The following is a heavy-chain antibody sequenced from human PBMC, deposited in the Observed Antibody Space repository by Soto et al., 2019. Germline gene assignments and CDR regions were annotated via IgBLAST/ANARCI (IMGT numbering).Heavy chain of an antibody. Sequence: QITLKESGPTLMEPTQTLTLTCTFSGFSLLTSGVGVGWIRQPPGKALECLALIYWDDDRRYNPSLKSRLAITKDSSRNQVVLRMRNMDPVDTATYYCAHRNYYHSSGVSWHVWFFDYWGQGTLVRVSS. V-gene: IGHV2-5*02. CDR2: IYWDDDR. D-gene: IGHD3-22*01. CDR1: GFSLLTSGVG. J-gene: IGHJ4*02. CDR3: AHRNYYHSSGVSWHVWFFDY.